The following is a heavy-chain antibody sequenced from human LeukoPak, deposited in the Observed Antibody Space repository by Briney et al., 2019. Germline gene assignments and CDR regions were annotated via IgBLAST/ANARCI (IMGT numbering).Heavy chain of an antibody. CDR2: ISYDGSNK. D-gene: IGHD3-16*01. CDR1: GFTFSSYG. Sequence: GVSLRLSCAASGFTFSSYGMHWVRQAPGKGLEWVAVISYDGSNKYYADSVKGRFTISRNNSKNTLYLQMNSLRAEDTAVYYCAKDYENYFDYWGQGTLVTVSS. CDR3: AKDYENYFDY. V-gene: IGHV3-30*18. J-gene: IGHJ4*02.